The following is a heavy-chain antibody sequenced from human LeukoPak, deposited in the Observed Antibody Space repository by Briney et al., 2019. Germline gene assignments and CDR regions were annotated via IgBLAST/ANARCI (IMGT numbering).Heavy chain of an antibody. V-gene: IGHV3-7*01. J-gene: IGHJ4*02. CDR2: IKQDGGEK. CDR1: GFTFSTYW. Sequence: GGSLRLSCAASGFTFSTYWMSWVRQAPGKGLEWVASIKQDGGEKSYVDSVKGRFTISRDNAKTSLFLQMNSLRAEDTAVYYCARVAFASSYIDYWGQGTLVTVSS. CDR3: ARVAFASSYIDY. D-gene: IGHD6-6*01.